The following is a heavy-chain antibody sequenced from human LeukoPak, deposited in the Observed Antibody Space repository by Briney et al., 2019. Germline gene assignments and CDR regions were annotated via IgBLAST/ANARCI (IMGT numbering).Heavy chain of an antibody. J-gene: IGHJ2*01. Sequence: PSETLSLTCTVSGGSISSSSYYWGWIRQPPGKGLEGIGSIYYSASTYYNPSLKSRVTISVDTSKNQFSLKLSSVTAADTAVYYCARVSGRFTWYFDLWGRGTLVTVSS. CDR1: GGSISSSSYY. CDR2: IYYSAST. V-gene: IGHV4-39*07. CDR3: ARVSGRFTWYFDL.